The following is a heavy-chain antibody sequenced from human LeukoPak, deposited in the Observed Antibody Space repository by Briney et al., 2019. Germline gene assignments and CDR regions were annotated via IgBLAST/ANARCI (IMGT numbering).Heavy chain of an antibody. J-gene: IGHJ4*02. D-gene: IGHD2-15*01. CDR1: GDSIRNYY. CDR3: ARAMNRRWHSPFDS. Sequence: SETLSLTCTVSGDSIRNYYWSWIRQPPGKGLEWIGYIYYTGSTNYNPSLKSRVTISVDTSTSQFSLKVASVTAADTAVYYCARAMNRRWHSPFDSWGQGTLVTVSS. V-gene: IGHV4-59*01. CDR2: IYYTGST.